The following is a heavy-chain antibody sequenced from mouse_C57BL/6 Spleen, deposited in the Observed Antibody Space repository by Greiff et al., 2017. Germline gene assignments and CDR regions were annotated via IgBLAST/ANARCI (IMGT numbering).Heavy chain of an antibody. CDR3: ARSEGYGRDFDY. J-gene: IGHJ2*01. CDR2: IYPGSGST. D-gene: IGHD2-2*01. Sequence: QVQLQQPGAELVKPGASVKMSCKASGYTFTSYWITWVKQRPGQGLEWIGDIYPGSGSTYYNEKFKSKATLTVDQSSSTAYMQLSSLTSEDSAVYYCARSEGYGRDFDYWGQGTTLTVSS. V-gene: IGHV1-55*01. CDR1: GYTFTSYW.